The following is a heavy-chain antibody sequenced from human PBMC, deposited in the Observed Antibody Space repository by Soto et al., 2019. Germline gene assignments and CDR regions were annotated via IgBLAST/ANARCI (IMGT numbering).Heavy chain of an antibody. J-gene: IGHJ3*02. CDR3: AITTVTKDDAFDI. Sequence: QVQLVQSGAEVKKPGASVKVSCKASGYTFTSYYMHGVRQAPGQGLEWMGIINPSGGSTSYAQKFQGRVTMTTDTSTSTVYMELSSLRSEDTAVYYCAITTVTKDDAFDIWGQGTMVTVSS. CDR2: INPSGGST. V-gene: IGHV1-46*03. D-gene: IGHD4-17*01. CDR1: GYTFTSYY.